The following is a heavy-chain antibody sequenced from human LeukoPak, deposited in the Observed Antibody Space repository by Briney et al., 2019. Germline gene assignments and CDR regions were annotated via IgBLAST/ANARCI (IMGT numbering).Heavy chain of an antibody. V-gene: IGHV3-21*01. CDR3: ATEVLPPDY. D-gene: IGHD2-8*02. CDR1: GFTFNSYS. J-gene: IGHJ4*02. CDR2: ISSSSSYI. Sequence: GGSLRLSCAASGFTFNSYSMHWVRQAPGKGLEWVSSISSSSSYIYYADSVKGRFTISRDNAKNSLYLQMNSLRAEDTAVYYCATEVLPPDYWGQGALVTVSS.